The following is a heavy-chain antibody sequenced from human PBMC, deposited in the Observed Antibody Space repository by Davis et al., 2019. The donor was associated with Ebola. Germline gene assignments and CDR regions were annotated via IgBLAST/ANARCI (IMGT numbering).Heavy chain of an antibody. J-gene: IGHJ3*01. D-gene: IGHD2/OR15-2a*01. V-gene: IGHV3-23*01. CDR1: GFTFSNYA. CDR3: AKDNRNIWSEV. CDR2: ISGRGITT. Sequence: GESLKISCVASGFTFSNYAMSWVRQAPGKGLESVSGISGRGITTYYADSVKGRFTISRDNSKNTLYLQMNGLRVEDTAIYYCAKDNRNIWSEVWGQGTMVTVSS.